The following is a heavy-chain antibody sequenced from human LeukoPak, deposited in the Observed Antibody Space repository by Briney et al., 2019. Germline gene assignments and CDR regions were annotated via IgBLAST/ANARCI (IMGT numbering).Heavy chain of an antibody. J-gene: IGHJ3*02. CDR1: GFTFSDYY. CDR2: ISSSGSTI. Sequence: GGSLRLSCAASGFTFSDYYMSWTRQAPGKGLEWVSYISSSGSTIYYADSVKGRFTISRDNAKNSLYLRMNSLRAEDTAVYYCARADYGDYVDDAFDIWGQGTMVTVSS. V-gene: IGHV3-11*01. D-gene: IGHD4-17*01. CDR3: ARADYGDYVDDAFDI.